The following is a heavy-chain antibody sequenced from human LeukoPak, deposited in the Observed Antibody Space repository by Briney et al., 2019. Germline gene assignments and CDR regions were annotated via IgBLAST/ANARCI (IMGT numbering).Heavy chain of an antibody. CDR3: ARPHAGYDSSGYFYYFDY. J-gene: IGHJ4*02. D-gene: IGHD3-22*01. Sequence: SETLSLTCTVSGGSISSSSYYWGWIRQPPGKGLEWIGSIYYSGSTYYNPSLKSRVTISVDTSKNQFSLKLSSVTAADTAVYYCARPHAGYDSSGYFYYFDYWGQGTLVTVSS. CDR2: IYYSGST. V-gene: IGHV4-39*01. CDR1: GGSISSSSYY.